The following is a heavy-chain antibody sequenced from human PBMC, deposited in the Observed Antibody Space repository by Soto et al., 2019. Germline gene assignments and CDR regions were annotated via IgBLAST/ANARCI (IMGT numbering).Heavy chain of an antibody. CDR3: ARELSSRSAKFYFYGIDV. Sequence: QVQLVQSGAEVKKPGASVKVSCKASGYTFIDYYMHWVRQAPGQGLEWMGWINPNSGNTDYAQKFQGRVNMTRDTSIRTAYMELSRLGSDDTAVYFCARELSSRSAKFYFYGIDVWGQGTTVTVSS. CDR2: INPNSGNT. J-gene: IGHJ6*02. V-gene: IGHV1-2*02. CDR1: GYTFIDYY. D-gene: IGHD2-2*01.